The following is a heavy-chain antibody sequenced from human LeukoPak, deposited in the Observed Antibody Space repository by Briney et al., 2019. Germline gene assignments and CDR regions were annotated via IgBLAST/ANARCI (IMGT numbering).Heavy chain of an antibody. CDR3: ARDREQWLVDSLDI. V-gene: IGHV3-7*04. Sequence: GGSLRLSCAASGFTFTRYWMSWVRQAPGRGLEWVANIKYEGSEKYYVDSVKGRFTISRDNAKNSLYLQMNSLRVEDTAVYYCARDREQWLVDSLDIWGQGTMVTVSS. CDR2: IKYEGSEK. D-gene: IGHD6-19*01. J-gene: IGHJ3*02. CDR1: GFTFTRYW.